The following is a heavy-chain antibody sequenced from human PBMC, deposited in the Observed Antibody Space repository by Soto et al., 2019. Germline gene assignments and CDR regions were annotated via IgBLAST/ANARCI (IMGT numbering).Heavy chain of an antibody. V-gene: IGHV4-31*03. CDR1: GGSISSGGYY. J-gene: IGHJ6*02. CDR3: ARGGRRSPGMDV. Sequence: SETLSLTCTVSGGSISSGGYYWSWIRQHPGKGLEWIGYIYYSGSTYYNPSLRSRVTISVDTSRNQFSLKLSSVTAADTAVYYCARGGRRSPGMDVWGQGTTVTVS. CDR2: IYYSGST.